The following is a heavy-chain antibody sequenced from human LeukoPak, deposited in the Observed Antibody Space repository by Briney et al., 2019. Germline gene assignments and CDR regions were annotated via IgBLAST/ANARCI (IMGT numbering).Heavy chain of an antibody. CDR3: TTQGPRPYCSSTSQGCEGVPFDY. V-gene: IGHV1-69*13. D-gene: IGHD2-2*01. CDR2: IIPIFGTA. Sequence: GASVTVSCKASGGTFSSYAISWVRQAPGQGLEWMGGIIPIFGTANYAQKFQGRVTITADESTSTAYMELSSLRSEDTAVYYCTTQGPRPYCSSTSQGCEGVPFDYWGQGTLVTVSS. CDR1: GGTFSSYA. J-gene: IGHJ4*02.